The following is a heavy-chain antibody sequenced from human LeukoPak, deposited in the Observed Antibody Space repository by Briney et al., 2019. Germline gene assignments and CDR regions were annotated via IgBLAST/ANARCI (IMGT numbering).Heavy chain of an antibody. Sequence: ASVKVSCKASGYTFTGYYMHWVRQAPGQGLEWMGWINPNSGGTNYAQKFQGRVTMTRDTSISTAYMELSRLGPDDTAVYYCASPSAYSYGQPLYYYYGMDVWGQGTTVTVSS. CDR2: INPNSGGT. J-gene: IGHJ6*02. CDR1: GYTFTGYY. CDR3: ASPSAYSYGQPLYYYYGMDV. D-gene: IGHD5-18*01. V-gene: IGHV1-2*02.